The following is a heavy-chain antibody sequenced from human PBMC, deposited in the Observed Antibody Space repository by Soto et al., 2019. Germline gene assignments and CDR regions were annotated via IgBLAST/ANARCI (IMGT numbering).Heavy chain of an antibody. CDR2: ISAYNGNT. V-gene: IGHV1-18*01. Sequence: QVQLVQSGAEEKKPGASVKVSCKASGYTFTNYGISWVRQAPGQGLEWMGWISAYNGNTNYAQKLQGRVTMTTDTSTSTAYMELRSLRADDTAVYYCARVGDCSSTSCRYYYYYGMDVWGQGTTVTVSS. D-gene: IGHD2-2*01. CDR1: GYTFTNYG. CDR3: ARVGDCSSTSCRYYYYYGMDV. J-gene: IGHJ6*01.